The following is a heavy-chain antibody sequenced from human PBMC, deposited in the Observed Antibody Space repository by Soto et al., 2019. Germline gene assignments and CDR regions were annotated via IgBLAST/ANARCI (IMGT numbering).Heavy chain of an antibody. CDR3: ARGDRDSSSWYPDYYYYYGMDV. V-gene: IGHV1-2*04. CDR2: INPNSGGT. CDR1: GYTFTGYY. J-gene: IGHJ6*02. Sequence: ASVKVSCKASGYTFTGYYMHWVRQAPGQGLEWMGWINPNSGGTNYAQKFQGWVTMTRDTSISTAYMELSRLRSDDTAVYYCARGDRDSSSWYPDYYYYYGMDVWGQGTTVTVSS. D-gene: IGHD6-13*01.